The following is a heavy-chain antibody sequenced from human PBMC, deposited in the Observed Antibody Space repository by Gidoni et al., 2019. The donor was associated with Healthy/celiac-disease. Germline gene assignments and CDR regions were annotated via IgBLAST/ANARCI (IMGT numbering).Heavy chain of an antibody. CDR2: IYHSGST. CDR3: AREARGIMGATNALDY. Sequence: EWIGYIYHSGSTYYNPALKSRVTISVDRSKNQFSLKLSSVTAADTAVYYCAREARGIMGATNALDYWGQGTLVTVSS. D-gene: IGHD1-26*01. J-gene: IGHJ4*02. V-gene: IGHV4-30-2*01.